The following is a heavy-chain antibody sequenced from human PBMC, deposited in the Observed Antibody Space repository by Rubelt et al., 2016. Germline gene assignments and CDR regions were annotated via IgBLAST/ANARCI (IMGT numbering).Heavy chain of an antibody. CDR3: ARRLADWTESLGDAFDL. D-gene: IGHD1-1*01. J-gene: IGHJ3*01. Sequence: QVPLQQWGTGLLKPSETLSRTCAVYVGSFSGHAWAWIRQPPGKGLEWIAEIDHREIVNYNPSLKSRLTISIDTSKNQFSLGWSSGSAADTAVYYCARRLADWTESLGDAFDLWSHGAMVTVFS. CDR1: VGSFSGHA. V-gene: IGHV4-34*01. CDR2: IDHREIV.